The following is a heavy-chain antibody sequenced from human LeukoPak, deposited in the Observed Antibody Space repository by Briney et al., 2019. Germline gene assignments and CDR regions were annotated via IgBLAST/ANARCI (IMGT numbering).Heavy chain of an antibody. V-gene: IGHV1-69*05. J-gene: IGHJ3*02. CDR1: GGTFSSYA. Sequence: APVKVSCKASGGTFSSYAISWVRQAPGQGLEWMGGIIPIFGTANYAQKFQGRVTITTDESTSTAYMELSSLRSEDTAVYYCASTYYYDSSGYYYFDAFDIWGQGTMVTVSS. CDR2: IIPIFGTA. CDR3: ASTYYYDSSGYYYFDAFDI. D-gene: IGHD3-22*01.